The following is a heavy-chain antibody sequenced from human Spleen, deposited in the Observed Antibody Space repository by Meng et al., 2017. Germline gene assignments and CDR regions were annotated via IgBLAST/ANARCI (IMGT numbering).Heavy chain of an antibody. J-gene: IGHJ4*02. CDR3: ATRGNPYLNC. CDR2: INTYNGKT. V-gene: IGHV1-18*01. Sequence: GHVVRVGVEGTMPGASVKVSGRACGYPLTSDGFRWVRQAPGQGVEWLGWINTYNGKTDYAQKFQGRITMTTDTFTSTAYMELRNLRSDDTAVYYCATRGNPYLNCWGQGTLVTVSS. CDR1: GYPLTSDG.